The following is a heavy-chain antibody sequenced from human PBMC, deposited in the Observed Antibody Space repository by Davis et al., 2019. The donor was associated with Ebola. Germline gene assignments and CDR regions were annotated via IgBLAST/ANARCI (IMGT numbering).Heavy chain of an antibody. CDR2: SYGADSDT. V-gene: IGHV5-51*01. CDR3: ARGTSLARNFDY. CDR1: GYTFTSYW. Sequence: GESLKISCKGSGYTFTSYWIGWVRQMPGKGLEWMGISYGADSDTRYSPSFQGQVTISADKSISTAYLQWSSLKASDTAMYYCARGTSLARNFDYWGQGTLVTVSS. D-gene: IGHD3-3*02. J-gene: IGHJ4*02.